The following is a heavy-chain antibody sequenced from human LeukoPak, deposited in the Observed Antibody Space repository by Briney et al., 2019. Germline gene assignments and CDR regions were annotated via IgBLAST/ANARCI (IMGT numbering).Heavy chain of an antibody. CDR1: GFTFSTYG. Sequence: GSLRLSCATSGFTFSTYGMNWVRQAPGKGLEWVAVIWYDGSNIHYADSVKGRFTISRDNSKNTLYLQMSSLRAEDTAVYYCARDVGVIKYYYGMDVWGQGTTVTVS. CDR3: ARDVGVIKYYYGMDV. V-gene: IGHV3-33*01. D-gene: IGHD3-10*01. J-gene: IGHJ6*02. CDR2: IWYDGSNI.